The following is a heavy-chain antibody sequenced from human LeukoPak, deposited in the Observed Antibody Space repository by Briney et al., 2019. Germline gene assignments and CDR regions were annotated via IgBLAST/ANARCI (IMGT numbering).Heavy chain of an antibody. D-gene: IGHD3-9*01. CDR1: GFTLSSYV. CDR3: AKAGADRVLRHFDWSAWE. CDR2: ISGSGGTT. Sequence: GGSLRLSCAASGFTLSSYVMHGVRQAPGKGLEWVSGISGSGGTTNYAASVKGRFTISRDNSKNTLYLQMSSLRAEDTAVYYCAKAGADRVLRHFDWSAWEWGQGTLVTVSS. V-gene: IGHV3-23*01. J-gene: IGHJ4*02.